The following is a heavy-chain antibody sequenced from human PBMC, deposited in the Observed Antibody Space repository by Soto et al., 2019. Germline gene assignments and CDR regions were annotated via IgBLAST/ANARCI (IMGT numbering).Heavy chain of an antibody. CDR1: GFAFSSYG. Sequence: QAQLVESGGGVVQPGRSLRLSCAASGFAFSSYGMHWVRQAPGTGLEWVAVISYDGSLQHYADSVKGRFTISRDNSKNSVLPQISSMRAEDTAVYYCVSDRGYGHASAPYSWGQGTLVSVSS. CDR2: ISYDGSLQ. V-gene: IGHV3-30*03. D-gene: IGHD5-18*01. J-gene: IGHJ4*02. CDR3: VSDRGYGHASAPYS.